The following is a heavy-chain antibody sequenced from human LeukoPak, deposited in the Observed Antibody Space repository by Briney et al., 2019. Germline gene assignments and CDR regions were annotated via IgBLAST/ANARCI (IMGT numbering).Heavy chain of an antibody. D-gene: IGHD2-2*01. Sequence: SETLSLTCTVSGGSISSSSYYWGWIRQPPGKGLEWIGSIYYSGSTYYNPSLKSRVTISVDTSKNQFSLKLSSVTAADTAVYYCASPTLPYSSTSYWGQGTLVTVSS. J-gene: IGHJ4*02. CDR1: GGSISSSSYY. CDR2: IYYSGST. CDR3: ASPTLPYSSTSY. V-gene: IGHV4-39*01.